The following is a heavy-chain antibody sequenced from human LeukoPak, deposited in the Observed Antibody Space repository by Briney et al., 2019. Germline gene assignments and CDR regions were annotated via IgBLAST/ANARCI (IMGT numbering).Heavy chain of an antibody. D-gene: IGHD1-26*01. Sequence: PSETLSLTCTVSGGSISSSSYYWGWIRQPPGKGLEWIGSIYYSGSTYYNPSLKSRVTISVDTSKNQFSLKLSSVTAADTAVYYCAREGGDPSGSWSPFDYWGQGTLVTVSS. CDR3: AREGGDPSGSWSPFDY. V-gene: IGHV4-39*02. CDR1: GGSISSSSYY. CDR2: IYYSGST. J-gene: IGHJ4*02.